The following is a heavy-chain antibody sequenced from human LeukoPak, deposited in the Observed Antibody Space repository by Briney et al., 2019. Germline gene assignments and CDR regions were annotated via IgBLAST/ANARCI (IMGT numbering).Heavy chain of an antibody. CDR3: VRDTGSVWDFDY. D-gene: IGHD6-19*01. V-gene: IGHV3-43*02. J-gene: IGHJ4*02. Sequence: PGGSVSCSCAASGFTFNAYGSHWVRQAPGKGLEWVSLFTGDGATTDYANSVKGRFTVSRDNSKNSPYLQMSNLRTEDSALYYCVRDTGSVWDFDYWGGGTLDSVFS. CDR2: FTGDGATT. CDR1: GFTFNAYG.